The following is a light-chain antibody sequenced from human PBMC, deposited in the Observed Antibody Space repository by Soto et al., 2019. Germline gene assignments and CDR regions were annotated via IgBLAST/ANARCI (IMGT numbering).Light chain of an antibody. CDR1: QSISNY. CDR3: QEYNTYCI. Sequence: DIQMTQSPSTLSASVGDRVTISCRATQSISNYLAWYQQKPGKATKLLIFDASSLESGVPSRFSGSGSGTEFTLTISSLQPDDFATYYCQEYNTYCIFGGGTKVEIK. V-gene: IGKV1-5*01. CDR2: DAS. J-gene: IGKJ4*01.